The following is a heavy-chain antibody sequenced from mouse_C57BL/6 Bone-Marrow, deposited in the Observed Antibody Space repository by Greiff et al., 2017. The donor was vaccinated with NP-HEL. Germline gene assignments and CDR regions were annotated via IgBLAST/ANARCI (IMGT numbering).Heavy chain of an antibody. CDR2: IDPSDSYT. Sequence: VQLQQPGAELVMPGASVKLSCKASGYTFTSYWMHWVKQRPGQGLEWIGEIDPSDSYTNYNQKFKGKSTLTVDKSSSTAYMQLSSLTSEDSAVYYCARDYYGSSWDYWGRGTTLTVSS. D-gene: IGHD1-1*01. J-gene: IGHJ2*01. V-gene: IGHV1-69*01. CDR3: ARDYYGSSWDY. CDR1: GYTFTSYW.